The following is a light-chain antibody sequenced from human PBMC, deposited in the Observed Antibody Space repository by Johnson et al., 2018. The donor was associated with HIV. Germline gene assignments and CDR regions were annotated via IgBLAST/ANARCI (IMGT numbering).Light chain of an antibody. Sequence: QSMLTQPSSVSAAPGQKVTISCSGSSSNIGNNYVSWYQQVPGTAPKLLIYDNNKRPSGIPDRFSGSKSGTSATLGITGLQTGDEADYYCGTWDSSLSEGVFGTGTKVTVL. CDR1: SSNIGNNY. J-gene: IGLJ1*01. CDR2: DNN. CDR3: GTWDSSLSEGV. V-gene: IGLV1-51*01.